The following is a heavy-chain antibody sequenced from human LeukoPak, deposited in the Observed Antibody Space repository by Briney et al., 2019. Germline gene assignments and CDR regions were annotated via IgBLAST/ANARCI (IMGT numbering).Heavy chain of an antibody. V-gene: IGHV3-23*01. J-gene: IGHJ3*01. CDR2: VSGSGTDT. D-gene: IGHD3-10*01. CDR3: AKRKFYGSGSVFVSHAFDF. CDR1: GFSFSPYA. Sequence: PGGSLRLSCAASGFSFSPYAMSWVRQTPGKGRDWVSAVSGSGTDTFYDNSVKGRFTISRDNSKNTLYLQMNDLRAEDTAIYYCAKRKFYGSGSVFVSHAFDFWGQGAMVTVSS.